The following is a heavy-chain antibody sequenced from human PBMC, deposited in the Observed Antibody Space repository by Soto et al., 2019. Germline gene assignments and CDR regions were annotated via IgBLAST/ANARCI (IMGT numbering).Heavy chain of an antibody. CDR1: GFNFNVYG. CDR2: ITSSRSTI. CDR3: VRAPLDY. J-gene: IGHJ4*02. V-gene: IGHV3-21*01. Sequence: PGGSLRLSCVVSGFNFNVYGMNWVRQAPGKGLEWISFITSSRSTINYADSMKGRFTVSRDNAKNSLYLQINNLRVEDTAVYYCVRAPLDYWGRGTLVTVSS.